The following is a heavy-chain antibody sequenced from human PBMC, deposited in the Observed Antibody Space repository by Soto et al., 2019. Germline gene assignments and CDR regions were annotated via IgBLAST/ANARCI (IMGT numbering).Heavy chain of an antibody. CDR3: ARVIAVAGYYYYMDV. Sequence: ASVKVSCKASGYAFTSYGISWVRQAPGQGLEWMGWISAYNGKTNYAQKLQGRVTITTDKSTSTAYMELSSLRSEDTAVYYCARVIAVAGYYYYMDVWGKGTTVTVSS. J-gene: IGHJ6*03. V-gene: IGHV1-18*01. CDR2: ISAYNGKT. CDR1: GYAFTSYG. D-gene: IGHD6-19*01.